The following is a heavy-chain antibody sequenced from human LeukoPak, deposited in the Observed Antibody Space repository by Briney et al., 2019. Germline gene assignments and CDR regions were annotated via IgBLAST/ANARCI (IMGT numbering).Heavy chain of an antibody. D-gene: IGHD1-7*01. Sequence: PGGSLRLSCAASGFTFSSYSMNWARQAPGKGLEWVSYISSSSSTIYYADSVKGRFTISRDNAKNSLYLQMNSLRAEDTAVYYCAREELQSVWGQGTLVTVSS. CDR2: ISSSSSTI. J-gene: IGHJ4*02. CDR1: GFTFSSYS. CDR3: AREELQSV. V-gene: IGHV3-48*04.